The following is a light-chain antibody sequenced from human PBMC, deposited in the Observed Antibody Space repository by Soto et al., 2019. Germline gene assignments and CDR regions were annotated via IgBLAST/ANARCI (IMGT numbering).Light chain of an antibody. CDR1: QNVNIW. V-gene: IGKV1-5*03. Sequence: DIQVTQSPSTLSAFVGDRVILTCRASQNVNIWLAWYQQRPRNAPKLLIYKTSSLESGVPSRFSGSGSGTEFTLTISSLETDDFGTYFCLQYNSLPYTFGQGTKLEIK. J-gene: IGKJ2*01. CDR2: KTS. CDR3: LQYNSLPYT.